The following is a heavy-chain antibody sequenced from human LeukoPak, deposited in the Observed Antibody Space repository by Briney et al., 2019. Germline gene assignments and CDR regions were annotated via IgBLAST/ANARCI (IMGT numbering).Heavy chain of an antibody. CDR3: AKDDYGDYARAIDI. Sequence: PGGSLRLSCAASGFTFSSYGMHWVRQAPGKGLEWVAVISYDGSNKYYADSVKGRFTISRDNSKNTLHLQMNSLRAEDTAVYYCAKDDYGDYARAIDIWGQGTMVTVSS. V-gene: IGHV3-30*18. J-gene: IGHJ3*02. D-gene: IGHD4-17*01. CDR1: GFTFSSYG. CDR2: ISYDGSNK.